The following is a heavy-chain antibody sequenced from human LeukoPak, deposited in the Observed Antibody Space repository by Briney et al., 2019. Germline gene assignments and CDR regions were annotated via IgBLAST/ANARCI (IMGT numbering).Heavy chain of an antibody. CDR1: GLSFSSSW. CDR3: ARDYGSGNLDY. J-gene: IGHJ4*02. V-gene: IGHV3-7*04. Sequence: GGSLRLSGAASGLSFSSSWMSWVRQAPGKGLEWVAGIKQDGSEKYYVDSVKGRFTISRDNAKNSLYLQMNSLRAEDTAVYYCARDYGSGNLDYWGQGTLVTVSA. CDR2: IKQDGSEK. D-gene: IGHD3-10*01.